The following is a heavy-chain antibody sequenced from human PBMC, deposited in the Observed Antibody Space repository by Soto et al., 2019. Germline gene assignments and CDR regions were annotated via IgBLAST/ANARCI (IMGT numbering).Heavy chain of an antibody. CDR3: TSGQRPLRFLEWLSRYYFDF. J-gene: IGHJ4*02. D-gene: IGHD3-3*01. CDR1: GYTLTELS. Sequence: QVQLVQSGAEVKKPGASVKVSCKVSGYTLTELSLHWVRQAPGKGLGWMGGFDPEDGETIYAQKFQGRVTMTEDTSTNTAYMELNRLRSEDTAVYYCTSGQRPLRFLEWLSRYYFDFWGQGTLVTVSS. CDR2: FDPEDGET. V-gene: IGHV1-24*01.